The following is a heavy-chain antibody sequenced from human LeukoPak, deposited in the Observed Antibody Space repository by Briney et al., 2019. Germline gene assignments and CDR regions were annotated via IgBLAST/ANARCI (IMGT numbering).Heavy chain of an antibody. CDR3: ARALAWGGSSYSYYYMDV. Sequence: ASVKVSCKASGYTFSDYDINWVRQAPGQGLEWMGWINPNSGNAGYAQKFQGRVTMTRNTSISTAYMELSSLRSEDTAVYYCARALAWGGSSYSYYYMDVWDKGTTVTVSS. D-gene: IGHD1-26*01. CDR2: INPNSGNA. J-gene: IGHJ6*03. CDR1: GYTFSDYD. V-gene: IGHV1-8*01.